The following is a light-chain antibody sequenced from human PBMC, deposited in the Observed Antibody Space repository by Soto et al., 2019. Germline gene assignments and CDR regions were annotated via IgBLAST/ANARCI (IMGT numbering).Light chain of an antibody. CDR2: DAS. CDR3: QHYGGSPPRYT. Sequence: EIVLTQSPDTLSLSPGERATLSCRASQSVGSSSLAWYQQKPGQAPRLLLYDASSRATDIPDRFSGSGSGTDFPLTISRLEPEDFAVYYCQHYGGSPPRYTFGQGTKLEIK. CDR1: QSVGSSS. V-gene: IGKV3-20*01. J-gene: IGKJ2*01.